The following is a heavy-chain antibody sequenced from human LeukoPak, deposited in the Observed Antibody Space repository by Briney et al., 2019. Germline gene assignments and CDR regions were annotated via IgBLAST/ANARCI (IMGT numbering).Heavy chain of an antibody. D-gene: IGHD4-17*01. Sequence: GGSLRPSCAASGFTFSSYGMHWVRQAPGKGLEWVAVISYDGSNEYYADSVKGRFTISRDNSKNTLYLQMNSLRAEDTAVYYCARVTYGDYEFDYWGQGTLVTVSS. CDR1: GFTFSSYG. J-gene: IGHJ4*02. CDR3: ARVTYGDYEFDY. CDR2: ISYDGSNE. V-gene: IGHV3-30*03.